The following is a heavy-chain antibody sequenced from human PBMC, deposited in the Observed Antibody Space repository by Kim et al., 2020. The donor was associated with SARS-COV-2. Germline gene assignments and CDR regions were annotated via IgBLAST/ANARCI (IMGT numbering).Heavy chain of an antibody. CDR1: GFTFNNYA. D-gene: IGHD3-10*01. J-gene: IGHJ3*02. CDR3: AKMMVRTTYDI. Sequence: GGSLRLSCAASGFTFNNYAMTWVRQAPGKGLEWVSSITVSGDSTYYADSVKGRFTISRDNSKNTLYLQLNSRRAEDTAIYYCAKMMVRTTYDIWGLGTLVTVSS. V-gene: IGHV3-23*01. CDR2: ITVSGDST.